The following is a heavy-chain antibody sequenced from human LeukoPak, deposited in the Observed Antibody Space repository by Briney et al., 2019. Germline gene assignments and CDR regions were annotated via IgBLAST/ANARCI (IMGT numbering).Heavy chain of an antibody. CDR3: ARGVTGIYYYYYMDI. V-gene: IGHV1-2*02. CDR1: GYTFTGYY. J-gene: IGHJ6*03. CDR2: INPNSGDT. Sequence: GASVKVSCKASGYTFTGYYMHWVRQAPGQGLEWMGWINPNSGDTNYAQKFQGRVTMTRDTSISIAYMELSRLRSDDTAVYYCARGVTGIYYYYYMDIWGKGTTVTVSS. D-gene: IGHD3-10*01.